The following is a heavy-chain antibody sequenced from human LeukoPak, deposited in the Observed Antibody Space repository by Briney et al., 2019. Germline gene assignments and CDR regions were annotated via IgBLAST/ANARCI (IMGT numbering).Heavy chain of an antibody. Sequence: SETLSLTCTVSGGSISSGGYYWSWIRQHPGKGLEWIGYIYYSGSTYYNPSLKSRVTISVDTSKNQFSLKLSSVTAADTAVYYCARMKGSIVLMVYVDGYMDVWGKGTTVTVSS. CDR3: ARMKGSIVLMVYVDGYMDV. CDR2: IYYSGST. V-gene: IGHV4-31*03. J-gene: IGHJ6*03. D-gene: IGHD2-8*01. CDR1: GGSISSGGYY.